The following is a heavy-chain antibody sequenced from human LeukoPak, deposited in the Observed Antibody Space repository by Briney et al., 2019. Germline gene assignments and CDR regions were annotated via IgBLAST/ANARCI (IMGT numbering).Heavy chain of an antibody. D-gene: IGHD5-18*01. CDR3: AKEGKKRGYNFGYGADY. Sequence: GGSLRLSCAASGFTFSSYTLNWVRRAPGKGLEWVSTISAYGGSTYYADSVKGRFTISRDNSKSILYLQMNSLRAEDTAIYYCAKEGKKRGYNFGYGADYWGQGTLVTVSS. CDR2: ISAYGGST. CDR1: GFTFSSYT. V-gene: IGHV3-23*01. J-gene: IGHJ4*02.